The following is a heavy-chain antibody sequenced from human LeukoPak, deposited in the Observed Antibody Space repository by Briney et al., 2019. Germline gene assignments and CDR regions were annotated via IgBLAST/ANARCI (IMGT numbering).Heavy chain of an antibody. CDR3: ARAPNDLSGYSLDY. CDR1: GFTFCNYW. CDR2: KILDLMEK. Sequence: GGSLRLSCAASGFTFCNYWMSWLPQATGKAREGVVNKILDLMEKFYVDSIKGRSTISRDNAKNSMYLQMNSLRAEDTAVYYCARAPNDLSGYSLDYWGQGNLVTVSS. J-gene: IGHJ4*02. D-gene: IGHD3-22*01. V-gene: IGHV3-7*04.